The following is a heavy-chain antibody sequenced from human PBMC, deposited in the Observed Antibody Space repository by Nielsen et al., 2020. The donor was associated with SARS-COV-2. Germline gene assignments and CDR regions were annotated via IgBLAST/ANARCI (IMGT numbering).Heavy chain of an antibody. D-gene: IGHD5-12*01. CDR2: ISWNSGSI. CDR1: GFTFDDYA. Sequence: GGSLRLSCAASGFTFDDYAMHWARQAPGKGLEWVSGISWNSGSIGYADSVKGRFTISRDNAKNSLYLQMNSLRAEDTALYYCATGGAGFFYGMDVWGQGTTVTVSS. J-gene: IGHJ6*02. V-gene: IGHV3-9*01. CDR3: ATGGAGFFYGMDV.